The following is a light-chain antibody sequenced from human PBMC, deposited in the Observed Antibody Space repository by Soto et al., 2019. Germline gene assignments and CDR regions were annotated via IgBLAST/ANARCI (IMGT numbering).Light chain of an antibody. J-gene: IGLJ2*01. CDR3: AAWDDSLNGPV. Sequence: QSVLTQPPSVSEAPRQRVTISCSGSSSNIGRNAVTWYQQLPGKAPKLLIYYDDLLPSGVSDRFSGSKSCTSASLAISGLQSEDEADYYCAAWDDSLNGPVFGGGTKVTVL. CDR1: SSNIGRNA. V-gene: IGLV1-36*01. CDR2: YDD.